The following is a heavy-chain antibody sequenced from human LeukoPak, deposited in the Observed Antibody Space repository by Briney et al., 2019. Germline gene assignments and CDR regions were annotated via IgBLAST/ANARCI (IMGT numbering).Heavy chain of an antibody. V-gene: IGHV3-7*01. D-gene: IGHD3-16*02. CDR2: IKEDGAEK. CDR3: ARRSYRGVIGVYYYYYMDV. Sequence: TGGSLRLSCAASGFIFTDYWMYWVRQAPGKGLAWVANIKEDGAEKNYVDSVKGRFTISRDNAKNSVYLQMNRLRAEDTAVYYCARRSYRGVIGVYYYYYMDVWGKGTPVTVSS. CDR1: GFIFTDYW. J-gene: IGHJ6*03.